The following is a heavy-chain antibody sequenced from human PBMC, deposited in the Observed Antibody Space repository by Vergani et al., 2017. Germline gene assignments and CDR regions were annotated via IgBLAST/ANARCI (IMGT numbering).Heavy chain of an antibody. CDR3: ASDAHSGQRADG. D-gene: IGHD6-19*01. V-gene: IGHV4-59*11. Sequence: QVQLQESGPGLVKPSETLSLTCSVSFDSIRNLYCNCFRKPPGKRLEWIGSIHYSENTNYNPSLKTRVTISVDTSKNQLSLTLTSVTAADTAVYYCASDAHSGQRADGWGQGILVTVSS. CDR2: IHYSENT. CDR1: FDSIRNLY. J-gene: IGHJ6*01.